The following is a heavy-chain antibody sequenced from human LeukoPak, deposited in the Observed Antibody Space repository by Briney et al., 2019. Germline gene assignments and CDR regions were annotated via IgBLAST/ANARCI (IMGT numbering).Heavy chain of an antibody. V-gene: IGHV5-51*01. CDR2: IYPGDSET. CDR3: TRRDY. Sequence: GESLQISCKGSGYTFTNYWIAWVRQVPGKGLEWMGIIYPGDSETRYSPSFQDQVIISADKSINIAYLQWSSLKASDTAMYYCTRRDYWGQGTLVTVST. J-gene: IGHJ4*02. CDR1: GYTFTNYW.